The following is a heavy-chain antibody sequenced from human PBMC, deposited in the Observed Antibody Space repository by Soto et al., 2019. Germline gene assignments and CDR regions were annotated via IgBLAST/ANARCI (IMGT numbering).Heavy chain of an antibody. CDR3: AKSGSSGYYY. CDR2: MSGDGRAR. D-gene: IGHD3-22*01. Sequence: PGGSLTLSCVGSVFTFSDSVMSWVRQAPGKGLEWLSVMSGDGRARYALSVTGRFTISRDNSKNTLYLQMNSLRAEDAAVYYCAKSGSSGYYYWGQGTLVTVSS. CDR1: VFTFSDSV. J-gene: IGHJ4*02. V-gene: IGHV3-23*01.